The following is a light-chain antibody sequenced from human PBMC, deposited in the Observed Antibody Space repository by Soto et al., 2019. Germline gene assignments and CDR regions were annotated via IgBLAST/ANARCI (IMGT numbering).Light chain of an antibody. CDR3: QQYTTWPPNT. J-gene: IGKJ5*01. V-gene: IGKV3D-15*01. CDR2: GAS. CDR1: QSVRSN. Sequence: EIVLPQSRATLSVSPLERAAPXGMVSQSVRSNLAWYQQKPGQAPRLLIYGASSRATGIPARFSGRGSGTEFTLTISSLQSEDFAVYYCQQYTTWPPNTFGQGTRLEI.